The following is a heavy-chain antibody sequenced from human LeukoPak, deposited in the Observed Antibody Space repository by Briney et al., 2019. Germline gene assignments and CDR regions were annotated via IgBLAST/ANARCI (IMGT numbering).Heavy chain of an antibody. CDR1: GYTFTGYY. CDR2: INPNSGGT. D-gene: IGHD4-17*01. Sequence: ASVKVSCKASGYTFTGYYMHWVRQAPGQGLEWMGWINPNSGGTHYAQKFQGRVTMTRDTSISTAYMELSRLRSDDTAVYYCARGYGDHEFDYWGQGTLVTGPS. J-gene: IGHJ4*02. CDR3: ARGYGDHEFDY. V-gene: IGHV1-2*02.